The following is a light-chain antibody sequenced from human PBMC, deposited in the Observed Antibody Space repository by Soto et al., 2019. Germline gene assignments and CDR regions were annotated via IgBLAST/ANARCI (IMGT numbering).Light chain of an antibody. Sequence: EIVLTQSPATLSLSPGERATLSCRASQSVSSYLAWYQQKPGQAPRLLIYGASSRATGIPDRFSGSGSGTDFTLTISRLGPEDFAVYYCQQYGSSRTSCQGTKVDIK. CDR3: QQYGSSRT. CDR1: QSVSSY. V-gene: IGKV3-20*01. CDR2: GAS. J-gene: IGKJ1*01.